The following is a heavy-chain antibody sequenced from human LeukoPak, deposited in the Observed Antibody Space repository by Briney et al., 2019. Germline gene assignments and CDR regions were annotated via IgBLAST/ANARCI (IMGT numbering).Heavy chain of an antibody. CDR2: IHPRDSDT. Sequence: KSGESLKLSCKGSGYSFTNYWIGWVRQMPGKGLEWIGIIHPRDSDTRYSPSFQGQVTISADKSISTAYLQWSSLKASDTAMYYCARRYCSGSSCYLFDYWGQGTLVTVSS. J-gene: IGHJ4*02. V-gene: IGHV5-51*01. CDR3: ARRYCSGSSCYLFDY. D-gene: IGHD2-15*01. CDR1: GYSFTNYW.